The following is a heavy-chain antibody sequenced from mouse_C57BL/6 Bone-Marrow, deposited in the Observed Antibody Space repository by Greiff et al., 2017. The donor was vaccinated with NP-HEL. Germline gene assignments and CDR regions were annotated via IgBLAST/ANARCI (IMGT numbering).Heavy chain of an antibody. CDR1: GFTFSDYY. CDR3: ARDRYYGSSPYYAMDY. J-gene: IGHJ4*01. V-gene: IGHV5-16*01. Sequence: EVKLMESEGGLVQPGSSMKLSCTASGFTFSDYYMAWVRQVPEKGLEWVANINYDGSSTYYLDSLKSRFIISRDNAKNILYLQMSSLKSEDTATYYCARDRYYGSSPYYAMDYWGQGTSVTVSS. D-gene: IGHD1-1*01. CDR2: INYDGSST.